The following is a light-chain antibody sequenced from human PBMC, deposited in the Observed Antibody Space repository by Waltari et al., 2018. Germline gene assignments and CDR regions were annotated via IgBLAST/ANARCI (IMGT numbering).Light chain of an antibody. Sequence: QSVLTQPPSVSAAPGQRAPISCSGGTSNLGNNYVSWYRQFPGTAPNLLIYENIERPSGIPGRFSGSKSGTSATLEITGLQAGDEADYYCGTWDSSLSGAVFGGGTHLTVL. CDR2: ENI. CDR1: TSNLGNNY. V-gene: IGLV1-51*02. CDR3: GTWDSSLSGAV. J-gene: IGLJ7*01.